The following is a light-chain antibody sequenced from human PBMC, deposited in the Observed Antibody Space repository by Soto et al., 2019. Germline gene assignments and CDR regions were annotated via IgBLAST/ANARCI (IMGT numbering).Light chain of an antibody. J-gene: IGKJ5*01. Sequence: DIQMTQSPSSLSASVGYRFIITCRASQSVSNWLAWYQQKPGKDPNILIDKASSLKSRVPSRFSGSGSGTEFTLTISSLQREDFATYYRKQYNSPITCGKGKRLEI. CDR3: KQYNSPIT. V-gene: IGKV1-5*03. CDR1: QSVSNW. CDR2: KAS.